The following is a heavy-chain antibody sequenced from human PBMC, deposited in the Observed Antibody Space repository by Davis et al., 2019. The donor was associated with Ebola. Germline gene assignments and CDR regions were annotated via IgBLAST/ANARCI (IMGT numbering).Heavy chain of an antibody. V-gene: IGHV1-8*01. CDR3: AREQGGVYYYYGMDV. CDR1: GYTFTSYD. Sequence: AASVKVSCKASGYTFTSYDINWVRQATGQGLEWMGWMNPNSGNTGYAQKFQGRVTITRDTSASTAYMELSSLRSEDTAVYYCAREQGGVYYYYGMDVWGQGTTVTVSS. D-gene: IGHD1/OR15-1a*01. J-gene: IGHJ6*02. CDR2: MNPNSGNT.